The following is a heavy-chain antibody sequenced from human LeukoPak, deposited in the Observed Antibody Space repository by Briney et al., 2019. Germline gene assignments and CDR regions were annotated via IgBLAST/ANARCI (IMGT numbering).Heavy chain of an antibody. Sequence: SETLSLTCIVSGYSISSGYYWGWIRQPPGKGLEWIGSIYHSGSTYYTPSLKSRVTISVDTSKNQFSLKVSSVTAADTAVYYCARLMATIYGIDYWGQGTLVTVSS. CDR2: IYHSGST. D-gene: IGHD5-24*01. V-gene: IGHV4-38-2*02. CDR3: ARLMATIYGIDY. CDR1: GYSISSGYY. J-gene: IGHJ4*02.